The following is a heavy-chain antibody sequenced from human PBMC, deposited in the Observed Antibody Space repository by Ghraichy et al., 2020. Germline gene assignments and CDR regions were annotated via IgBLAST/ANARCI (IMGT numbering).Heavy chain of an antibody. CDR2: IYHTGST. Sequence: LRLSCTVSGGSVSSGSHHWSWIRQPPGKGLEWIGSIYHTGSTNYNPSLKSRVTISVDTSKNQFSLKLRTVTAADTAVYYCARVMTSYCGGDCYSHYFDFWGQGTLVTASS. CDR3: ARVMTSYCGGDCYSHYFDF. J-gene: IGHJ4*02. CDR1: GGSVSSGSHH. V-gene: IGHV4-61*01. D-gene: IGHD2-21*02.